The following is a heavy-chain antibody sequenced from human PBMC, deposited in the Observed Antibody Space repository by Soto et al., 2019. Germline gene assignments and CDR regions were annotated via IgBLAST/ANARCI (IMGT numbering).Heavy chain of an antibody. Sequence: GGSLRLSCAASGFTFSGSAMHWVRQASGKGLEWVGRIRSKANSYATAYAASVKGRFTISRDDSKSTAYLQMNSLKTEDTAVYYCTSPHYYDSSGYPWSDAFDIWGQGTMVTVSS. CDR1: GFTFSGSA. V-gene: IGHV3-73*01. J-gene: IGHJ3*02. CDR2: IRSKANSYAT. D-gene: IGHD3-22*01. CDR3: TSPHYYDSSGYPWSDAFDI.